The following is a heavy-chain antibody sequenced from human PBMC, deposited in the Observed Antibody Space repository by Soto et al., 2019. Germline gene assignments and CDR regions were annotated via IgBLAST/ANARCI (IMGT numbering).Heavy chain of an antibody. V-gene: IGHV3-23*01. J-gene: IGHJ4*02. CDR1: GFTFSSYA. CDR2: ISGSGGNT. Sequence: GGSLRLSCAASGFTFSSYAMSWVRQAPGKGLEWVSTISGSGGNTYYADSVKGRFTISRDNSKNTLYLQMNSLRAEDTAVYYCAKDQTGIVGATSDYWGQGTLVTVSS. CDR3: AKDQTGIVGATSDY. D-gene: IGHD1-26*01.